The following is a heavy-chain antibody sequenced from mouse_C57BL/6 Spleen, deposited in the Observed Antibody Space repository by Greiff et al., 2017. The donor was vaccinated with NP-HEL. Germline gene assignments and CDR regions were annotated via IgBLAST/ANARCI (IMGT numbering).Heavy chain of an antibody. J-gene: IGHJ3*01. CDR3: ATNWDSWFAY. V-gene: IGHV1-69*01. CDR2: IDPSDSYT. Sequence: QVQLQQSGAELVMPGASVKLSCKASGYTFTSYWMHWVKQRPGQGLEWIGEIDPSDSYTNYNQKFKGKSTLTVDKSSSTAYMQLSSLTSADSAVYYCATNWDSWFAYWGQGTLVTVSA. CDR1: GYTFTSYW. D-gene: IGHD4-1*02.